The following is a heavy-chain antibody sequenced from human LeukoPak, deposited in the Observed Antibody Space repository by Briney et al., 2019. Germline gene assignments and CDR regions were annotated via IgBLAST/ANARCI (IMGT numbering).Heavy chain of an antibody. V-gene: IGHV3-23*01. Sequence: GGSLRLSCAASGFTFSSYAMNWVRQAPGKGLEWVSAISGSGGSTYYADSVKGRFTISRDNSKNTLYLQMNSLRAEDTAVYYCAKLPGGYYYYYYMDVWGKGTTVTVSS. J-gene: IGHJ6*03. CDR1: GFTFSSYA. CDR3: AKLPGGYYYYYYMDV. D-gene: IGHD3-16*01. CDR2: ISGSGGST.